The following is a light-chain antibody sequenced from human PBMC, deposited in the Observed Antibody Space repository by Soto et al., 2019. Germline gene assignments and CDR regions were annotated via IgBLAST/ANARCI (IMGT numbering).Light chain of an antibody. V-gene: IGLV4-69*01. CDR2: LNSDGSH. J-gene: IGLJ1*01. Sequence: QSVLTQSPSASASLGASVKLTCTLSSGHSSYAIAWHQQQPEKGPRYLMKLNSDGSHSKGDGIPDRFSGPSSGAERSLTISRLQSEDEGDYYGQTWGTGIRVFGTGTKLTVL. CDR1: SGHSSYA. CDR3: QTWGTGIRV.